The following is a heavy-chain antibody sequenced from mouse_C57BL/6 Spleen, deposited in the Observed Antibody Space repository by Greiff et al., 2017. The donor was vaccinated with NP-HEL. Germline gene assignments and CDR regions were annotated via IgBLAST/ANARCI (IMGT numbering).Heavy chain of an antibody. CDR1: GYTFTSYT. V-gene: IGHV1-4*01. CDR3: TRSDLRLRQGYCYAMDY. D-gene: IGHD3-2*01. CDR2: INPRSGYT. Sequence: QVQLQQSGAELARPGASVKMSCKASGYTFTSYTMHWVKQRPGQGLEWIGYINPRSGYTKYNQKFKDKATLTADKSSSTAYMHLSSLTSEDSAVYYCTRSDLRLRQGYCYAMDYRGQGTSVSVSS. J-gene: IGHJ4*01.